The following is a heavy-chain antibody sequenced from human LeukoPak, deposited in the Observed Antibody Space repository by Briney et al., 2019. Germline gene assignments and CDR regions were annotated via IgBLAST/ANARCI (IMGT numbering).Heavy chain of an antibody. D-gene: IGHD6-13*01. V-gene: IGHV3-7*05. Sequence: PGGSLRLSCTATGFTFSNYWMSWVRQTPEKGLEWVANIKQDGSETVYVDSVKGRFTISRDNAQSSLYLQMNSLRAEDTAVYYCARDPYSSSWSYGMDVWAKGPRSPSP. J-gene: IGHJ6*02. CDR2: IKQDGSET. CDR1: GFTFSNYW. CDR3: ARDPYSSSWSYGMDV.